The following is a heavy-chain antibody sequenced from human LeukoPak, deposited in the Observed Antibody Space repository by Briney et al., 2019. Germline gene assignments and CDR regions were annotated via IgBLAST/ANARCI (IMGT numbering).Heavy chain of an antibody. V-gene: IGHV4-59*01. CDR1: GGSISSYS. J-gene: IGHJ4*02. CDR3: ASTVYGSGSYYFDY. CDR2: IYYSGST. D-gene: IGHD3-10*01. Sequence: SETLSLTCTVSGGSISSYSWSWIRQPPGKGLEWIGYIYYSGSTNYNPSLKSRVNISVDTSKNQFSLKLSSVTAADTAVYYCASTVYGSGSYYFDYWGQGTLVTVSS.